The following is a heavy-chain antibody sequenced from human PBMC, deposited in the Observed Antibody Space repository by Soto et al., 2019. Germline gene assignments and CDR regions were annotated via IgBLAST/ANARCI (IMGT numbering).Heavy chain of an antibody. CDR2: INPNSGGT. Sequence: ASVKVSCKASGYTFTGYYMHWVRQAPGQGLEWMGWINPNSGGTNYAQKFQGWVTMTRDTSISTAYMELSRLRSDDTAVYYCARDVFPANSSGWYGYWGQGTLVTVSS. V-gene: IGHV1-2*04. J-gene: IGHJ4*02. D-gene: IGHD6-19*01. CDR1: GYTFTGYY. CDR3: ARDVFPANSSGWYGY.